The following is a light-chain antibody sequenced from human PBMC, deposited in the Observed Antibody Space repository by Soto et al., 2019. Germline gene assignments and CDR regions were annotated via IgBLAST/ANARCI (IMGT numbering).Light chain of an antibody. CDR1: QSVSSY. V-gene: IGKV3-15*01. J-gene: IGKJ5*01. CDR3: QQYNKWPPIT. CDR2: DTS. Sequence: IMLTQSPATLSLSPGERATLSCRASQSVSSYLAWYQQRPGQAPRLLIYDTSTRATGIPARFSGSGSGTEFTLTISSLQSEDFAVYYCQQYNKWPPITFGQGTRLEIK.